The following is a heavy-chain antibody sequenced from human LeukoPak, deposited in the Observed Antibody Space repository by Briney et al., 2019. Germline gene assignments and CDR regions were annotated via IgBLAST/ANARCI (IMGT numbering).Heavy chain of an antibody. D-gene: IGHD6-19*01. Sequence: PSETLSLTCSVSGVSISSYYWTWIRQSAGKGLEWIGRMFTSGSTKYSPSFESRVTMSRDASKTQFSLRLNSVTAADTAIYYCARIYSRGWSLDSWGPGTLVTVSS. CDR2: MFTSGST. J-gene: IGHJ4*02. CDR1: GVSISSYY. CDR3: ARIYSRGWSLDS. V-gene: IGHV4-4*07.